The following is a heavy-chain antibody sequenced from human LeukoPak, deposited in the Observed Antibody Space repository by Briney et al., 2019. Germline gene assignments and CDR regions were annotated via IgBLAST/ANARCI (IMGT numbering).Heavy chain of an antibody. D-gene: IGHD3-3*01. CDR2: IYYSGST. V-gene: IGHV4-39*07. CDR3: AKDVGYYDFWSGYYSYYYMDV. J-gene: IGHJ6*03. CDR1: GGSISSSSYY. Sequence: SETLSLTCTVSGGSISSSSYYWGWIRQPPGKGLEWIGSIYYSGSTYYNPSLKSRVTISVDTSKNQFSLKLSSVTAADTAVYYCAKDVGYYDFWSGYYSYYYMDVWGKGTTVTVSS.